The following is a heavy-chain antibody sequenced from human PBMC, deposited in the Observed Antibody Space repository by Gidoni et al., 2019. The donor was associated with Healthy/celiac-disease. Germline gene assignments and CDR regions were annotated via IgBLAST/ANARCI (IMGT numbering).Heavy chain of an antibody. CDR1: GCSFSSYA. V-gene: IGHV1-69*01. CDR3: AISSGGKWLDAFDI. CDR2: IIPIFGTA. J-gene: IGHJ3*02. Sequence: VQLVQAGAEVKKPGSSVNVSCHASGCSFSSYAIRWLRQAPGQGLEWMGEIIPIFGTAKYAQKFQGRVTINADESTRTADMELSSLRSEDTAVYYCAISSGGKWLDAFDIWGQGTMVTFSS. D-gene: IGHD2-15*01.